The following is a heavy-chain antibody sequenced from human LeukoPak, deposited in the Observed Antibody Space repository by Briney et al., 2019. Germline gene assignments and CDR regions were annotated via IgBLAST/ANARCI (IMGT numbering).Heavy chain of an antibody. CDR1: GFTFSSYA. CDR3: ARDLSEKYSIDY. J-gene: IGHJ4*02. V-gene: IGHV3-30-3*01. D-gene: IGHD4-11*01. CDR2: ISYDGRIK. Sequence: PGGSLRLSCAASGFTFSSYAIHWVRQAPGKGLEWVSFISYDGRIKYYADSVKGRLTISRDNSKNTLWLQMNSLRAEDTAIYYCARDLSEKYSIDYWGQGTLSPSPQ.